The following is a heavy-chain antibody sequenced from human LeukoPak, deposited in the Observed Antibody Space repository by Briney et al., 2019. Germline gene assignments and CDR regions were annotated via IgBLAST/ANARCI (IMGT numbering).Heavy chain of an antibody. CDR3: ARLPVAVVVPSPYFDD. V-gene: IGHV3-23*01. CDR1: GFNFRTYA. Sequence: GGFLRLSCAVSGFNFRTYAMSWVRRAPGKGLEWVSGITSSGDRTYYADSVNGRFTISRDYSKNTLYLAMNSLRAEDTAIYSCARLPVAVVVPSPYFDDWGQGNLVSVSS. D-gene: IGHD2-2*01. CDR2: ITSSGDRT. J-gene: IGHJ4*02.